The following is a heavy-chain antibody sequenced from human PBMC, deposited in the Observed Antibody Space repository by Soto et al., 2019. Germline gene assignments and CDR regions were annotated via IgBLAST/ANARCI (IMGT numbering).Heavy chain of an antibody. Sequence: GGSLSLSFAACGFSFSDYYMSWIRQAPGKGLEWVSHIRTSGRTIYYAHSVKGRFTISRDNAKNSLYLQMNSLRAEDTAVYYCARLGPASDYWGQGTLVTVSS. J-gene: IGHJ4*02. V-gene: IGHV3-11*01. CDR2: IRTSGRTI. CDR3: ARLGPASDY. CDR1: GFSFSDYY.